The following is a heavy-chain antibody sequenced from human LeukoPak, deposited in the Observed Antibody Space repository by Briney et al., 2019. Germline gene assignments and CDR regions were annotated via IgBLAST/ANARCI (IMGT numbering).Heavy chain of an antibody. CDR1: GFTFSSYA. V-gene: IGHV3-23*01. J-gene: IGHJ4*02. Sequence: PGGSLRLSCAASGFTFSSYAMSWVRQAPGKGLEWVSGISGSGGSTYYADSVKGRFTISRDNSKNTLYLQMNSLRAEDTAVYYCAKAPYFDYRVAFDYWGQGTLVTVSS. D-gene: IGHD3-9*01. CDR2: ISGSGGST. CDR3: AKAPYFDYRVAFDY.